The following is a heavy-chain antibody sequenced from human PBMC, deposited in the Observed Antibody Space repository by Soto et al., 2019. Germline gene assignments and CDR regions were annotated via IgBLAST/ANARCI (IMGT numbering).Heavy chain of an antibody. J-gene: IGHJ4*02. CDR2: IYYSGST. CDR3: ARGAVAGIDY. V-gene: IGHV4-59*01. D-gene: IGHD6-19*01. Sequence: GPLTPSETLSLTCTVSGGSIIIYYWSWIRKPPGKGLEWIGYIYYSGSTNYNPSLKSRVTISVDTSKNQFSLKLSSVTAADTAVYYCARGAVAGIDYWGQGTLVTVSS. CDR1: GGSIIIYY.